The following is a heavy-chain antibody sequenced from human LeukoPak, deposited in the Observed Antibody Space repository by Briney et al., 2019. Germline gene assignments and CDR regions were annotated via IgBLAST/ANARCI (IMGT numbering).Heavy chain of an antibody. Sequence: GGSLRLSCAASGFTFSSYAMHWVRQALGKGLEWVAVISYDGSNKYYADSVKGRFTISRDNAKNSLFLQMNSLRAEDTAVYYCARVLRYCSGGNCYSGGLGYMDVWGKGTTVTISS. CDR2: ISYDGSNK. V-gene: IGHV3-30*04. D-gene: IGHD2-15*01. J-gene: IGHJ6*03. CDR3: ARVLRYCSGGNCYSGGLGYMDV. CDR1: GFTFSSYA.